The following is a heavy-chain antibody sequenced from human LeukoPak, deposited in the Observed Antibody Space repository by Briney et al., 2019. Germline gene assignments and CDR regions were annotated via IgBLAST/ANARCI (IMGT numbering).Heavy chain of an antibody. D-gene: IGHD2-21*02. V-gene: IGHV5-51*01. J-gene: IGHJ6*02. Sequence: GESLKISCKGSGYSFTSYWIGWVRQMPGKGLEWMGIIYPGDSDTRYSPSFQGQVTISADKSISTAYLQWSSLKASDTAMYYCARSWAYCGGDCYPLYYYGMDVWGQGTTVTVSS. CDR1: GYSFTSYW. CDR3: ARSWAYCGGDCYPLYYYGMDV. CDR2: IYPGDSDT.